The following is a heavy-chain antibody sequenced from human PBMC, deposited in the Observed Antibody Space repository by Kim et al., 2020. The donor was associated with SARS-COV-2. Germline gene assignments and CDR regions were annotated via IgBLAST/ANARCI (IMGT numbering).Heavy chain of an antibody. D-gene: IGHD1-20*01. CDR3: ARQLGPTRGPVTGTTGWFDL. Sequence: SETLSLTCAVYGGSFSGHYWNWIRQPPGKGLEWIGEINRSGCTNYNPSLKSRVTISVDTSKNQFSLKMTSVTAADTAVYYCARQLGPTRGPVTGTTGWFDLWGQGTLVTVSS. CDR2: INRSGCT. V-gene: IGHV4-34*01. CDR1: GGSFSGHY. J-gene: IGHJ5*02.